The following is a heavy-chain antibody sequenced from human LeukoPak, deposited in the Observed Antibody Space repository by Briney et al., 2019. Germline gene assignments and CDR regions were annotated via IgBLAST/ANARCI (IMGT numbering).Heavy chain of an antibody. V-gene: IGHV3-23*01. D-gene: IGHD1-20*01. CDR3: ARDPQDNWNDLDY. CDR1: GFRFSSYA. J-gene: IGHJ4*02. CDR2: ISGSGGST. Sequence: PGGSLRLACAASGFRFSSYAMRWVRQAPGKGLEWVSAISGSGGSTYYADSVKGRFTISRDNAKNSLYLQMNSLRAEDTAVYYCARDPQDNWNDLDYWGQGSLVTVSS.